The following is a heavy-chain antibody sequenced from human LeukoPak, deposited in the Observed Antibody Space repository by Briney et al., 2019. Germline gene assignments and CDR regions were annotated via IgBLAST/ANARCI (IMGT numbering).Heavy chain of an antibody. CDR2: IYYSGST. CDR3: ARGRYSSSTSDY. J-gene: IGHJ4*02. CDR1: GGSISNYY. V-gene: IGHV4-59*01. Sequence: SETLSLTCTVSGGSISNYYWNWIWQPPGKGLAWIGYIYYSGSTNYNPSLKSRVTFSLDTSKKQFSLKLSSVTAADTAVYYCARGRYSSSTSDYWGQGTLVTVSS. D-gene: IGHD6-13*01.